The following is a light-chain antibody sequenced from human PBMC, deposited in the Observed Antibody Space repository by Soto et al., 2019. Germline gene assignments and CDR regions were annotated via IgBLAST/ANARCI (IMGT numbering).Light chain of an antibody. J-gene: IGKJ1*01. CDR1: QTISSW. Sequence: DIQMTQSPSTLSGSVGDGVTITCRASQTISSWLAWYQQKPGKAPKLLTYKASTLKSGVPSRFSGSGSGTEFTLTISSLQPDDFAAYYCQHYNSYSEAFGQGTKVELK. CDR2: KAS. V-gene: IGKV1-5*03. CDR3: QHYNSYSEA.